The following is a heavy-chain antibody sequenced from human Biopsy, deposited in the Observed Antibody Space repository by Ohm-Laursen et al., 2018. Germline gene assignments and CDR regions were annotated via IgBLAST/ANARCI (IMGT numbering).Heavy chain of an antibody. V-gene: IGHV4-59*06. CDR2: IFYSANT. J-gene: IGHJ4*02. D-gene: IGHD3-9*01. CDR1: VGSLSGYY. CDR3: AGLGGGDYFATFFDF. Sequence: SDTLSLTCAVYVGSLSGYYWSWIRQPPGKGLEWIGNIFYSANTYYNPYLKSRVTISLDTSKNQFSQKLSSVTAADTAVYYCAGLGGGDYFATFFDFWGQGTLVTVSS.